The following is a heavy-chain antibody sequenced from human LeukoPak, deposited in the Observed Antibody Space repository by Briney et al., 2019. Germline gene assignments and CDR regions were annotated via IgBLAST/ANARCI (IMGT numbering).Heavy chain of an antibody. J-gene: IGHJ4*02. CDR1: GGSFSGYY. CDR2: INHSGST. Sequence: SETLSLTCAVYGGSFSGYYWSWIRQPPRKGLEWIGEINHSGSTNYNPSLKSRVTISVDTSKNQFSLKLSSVTAADTAVNYCARASFPFDYWGQGTLVTVSS. V-gene: IGHV4-34*01. CDR3: ARASFPFDY.